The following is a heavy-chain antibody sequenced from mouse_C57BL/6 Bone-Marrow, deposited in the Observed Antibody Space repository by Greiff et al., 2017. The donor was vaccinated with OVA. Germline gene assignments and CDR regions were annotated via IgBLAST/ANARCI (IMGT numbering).Heavy chain of an antibody. J-gene: IGHJ2*01. CDR1: GYTFTDYE. V-gene: IGHV1-15*01. CDR2: IDPETGGT. CDR3: TRPLYYDYDGGDY. D-gene: IGHD2-4*01. Sequence: VKLMESGAELVRPGASVTLSCKASGYTFTDYEMHWVKQTPVHGLEWIGAIDPETGGTAYNQKFKGKAILTADKSSSTAYMELRSLTSEDSAVYYCTRPLYYDYDGGDYWGQGTTLTVSS.